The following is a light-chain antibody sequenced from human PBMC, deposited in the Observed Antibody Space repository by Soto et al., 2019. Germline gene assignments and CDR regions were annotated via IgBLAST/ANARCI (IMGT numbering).Light chain of an antibody. CDR2: WAS. CDR3: QEYYSTPLT. CDR1: QSVLYSSNNKNY. V-gene: IGKV4-1*01. J-gene: IGKJ4*01. Sequence: DILMTQSPDSLAVSLGEGATINCKSSQSVLYSSNNKNYLAWYQQKPGQPPKLLIYWASTRDSGVPDRFSGSGSGTDFTLTISSLQAEDVAVYYCQEYYSTPLTFGGGTKV.